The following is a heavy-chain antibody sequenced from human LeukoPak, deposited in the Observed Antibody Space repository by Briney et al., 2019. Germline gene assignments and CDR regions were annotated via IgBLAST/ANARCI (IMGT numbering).Heavy chain of an antibody. J-gene: IGHJ4*02. CDR2: IYAGGNT. V-gene: IGHV3-53*01. CDR3: VRGLAASSNY. D-gene: IGHD1-26*01. Sequence: PGGSLRLSCAASGNYWMHWVRQAPGKGLEWVSVIYAGGNTNYADSVKGRFTISRGNSKNTVYLQMNSLRAEDTAVYYCVRGLAASSNYWGQGTLVSVSS. CDR1: GNYW.